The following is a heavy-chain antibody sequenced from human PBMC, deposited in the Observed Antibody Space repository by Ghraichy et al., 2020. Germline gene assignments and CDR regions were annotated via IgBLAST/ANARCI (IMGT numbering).Heavy chain of an antibody. CDR3: AREWELFPHDAFDI. D-gene: IGHD1-26*01. Sequence: GGSLRLSCAASGFTVSTNYMSWDRQAPGKGLEWVSVIYSGGSTYYADSVKGRFTISRDNSKNTLYLQMNSLRAEDTAVYYCAREWELFPHDAFDIWGQGTMVTVSS. V-gene: IGHV3-53*01. J-gene: IGHJ3*02. CDR2: IYSGGST. CDR1: GFTVSTNY.